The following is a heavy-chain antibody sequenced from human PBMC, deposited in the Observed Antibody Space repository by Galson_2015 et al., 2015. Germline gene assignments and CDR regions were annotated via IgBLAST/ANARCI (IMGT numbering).Heavy chain of an antibody. CDR1: GFTFSSYD. CDR2: IGTAGDT. CDR3: ARARRWGILTGYPPDWYFDL. D-gene: IGHD3-9*01. Sequence: SLRLSCAASGFTFSSYDMHWVRQATGKGLEWVSAIGTAGDTYYPGSVKGRFTISRENAKNSLYLQMNSLRAGDTAVYYCARARRWGILTGYPPDWYFDLWGRGTLVTVSS. V-gene: IGHV3-13*01. J-gene: IGHJ2*01.